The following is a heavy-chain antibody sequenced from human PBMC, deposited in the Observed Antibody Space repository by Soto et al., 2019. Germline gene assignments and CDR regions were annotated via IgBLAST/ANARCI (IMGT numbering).Heavy chain of an antibody. J-gene: IGHJ4*02. D-gene: IGHD4-17*01. CDR2: VYYSGGT. Sequence: PSETLSLTCTVSGGSISSYYWSWIRQPPGKGLEWIGYVYYSGGTNYNPSLKGRVTILLDAPKNQFSLKLSSVTAADTAVYYCATFYGDYVSYWGQGTLVTVSS. CDR1: GGSISSYY. CDR3: ATFYGDYVSY. V-gene: IGHV4-59*08.